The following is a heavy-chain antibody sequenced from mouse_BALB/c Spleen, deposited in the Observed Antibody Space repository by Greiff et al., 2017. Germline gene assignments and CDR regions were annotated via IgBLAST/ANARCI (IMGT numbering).Heavy chain of an antibody. V-gene: IGHV5-4*02. CDR3: ARDRGRYDGDFAY. CDR2: ISDGGSYT. J-gene: IGHJ3*01. CDR1: GFTFSDYY. Sequence: DVKLVESGGGLVKPGGSLKLSCAASGFTFSDYYMYWVRQTPEKRLEWVATISDGGSYTYYPDSVKGRFTISRDNAKNNLYLQMSSLKSEDTAMYYCARDRGRYDGDFAYWGQGTLVTVSA. D-gene: IGHD2-14*01.